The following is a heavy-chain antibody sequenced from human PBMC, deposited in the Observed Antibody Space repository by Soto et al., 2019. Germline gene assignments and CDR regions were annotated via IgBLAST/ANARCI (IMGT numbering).Heavy chain of an antibody. V-gene: IGHV3-30*03. CDR1: GFTFSNYA. CDR2: ITKNGRNK. CDR3: GRCNGDDCHSPFDY. Sequence: QVQLVESGGGVVQPGGSLRLSCAASGFTFSNYAMHWVRQAPGKGLEWVADITKNGRNKDYADSVKGRLAISRDNSKNELELQMNSLRVEDTAMYYCGRCNGDDCHSPFDYWGQGPLVTVSS. J-gene: IGHJ4*02. D-gene: IGHD2-8*01.